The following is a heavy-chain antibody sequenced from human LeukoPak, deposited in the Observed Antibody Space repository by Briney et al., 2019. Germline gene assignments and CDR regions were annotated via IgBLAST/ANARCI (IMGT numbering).Heavy chain of an antibody. CDR1: GGSISSGSYY. CDR3: ARVRSGTYSDQYYFDF. Sequence: SQTLSLTCPVSGGSISSGSYYWSWIRQPAGKGLEWIGRIYTSGSTNYNPSLKSRVTISVDTSKNQFSLKLSSVTAADTAVYYCARVRSGTYSDQYYFDFWGQGTLVTVSS. J-gene: IGHJ4*02. D-gene: IGHD1-26*01. V-gene: IGHV4-61*02. CDR2: IYTSGST.